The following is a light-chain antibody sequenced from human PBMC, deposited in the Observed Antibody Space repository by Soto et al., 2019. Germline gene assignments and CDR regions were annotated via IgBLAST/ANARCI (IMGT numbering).Light chain of an antibody. J-gene: IGKJ4*01. V-gene: IGKV1-39*01. CDR1: QSISNY. Sequence: IQMTQSPCSLSAFVGDRVTITCRASQSISNYLHWYQQKPGKAPKLLIYAASSLQSGVPSRFSSSGSGTDFTLTISSLQPEDFATYYCQQSYGTPLTFGGGPKVDIK. CDR2: AAS. CDR3: QQSYGTPLT.